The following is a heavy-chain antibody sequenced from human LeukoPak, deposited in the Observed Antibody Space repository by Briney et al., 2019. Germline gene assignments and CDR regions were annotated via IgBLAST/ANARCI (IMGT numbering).Heavy chain of an antibody. Sequence: GGSLRLSCAASGFTFDDYAMHWVRQAPGKGREWVSGISWNSGSIGYADSVKGRFTISRDKARNSLYLQMNSLRAGDTAVYYCVREARGYHYTYFDYWGQGTLVTVSS. CDR1: GFTFDDYA. V-gene: IGHV3-9*01. CDR2: ISWNSGSI. D-gene: IGHD5-18*01. CDR3: VREARGYHYTYFDY. J-gene: IGHJ4*02.